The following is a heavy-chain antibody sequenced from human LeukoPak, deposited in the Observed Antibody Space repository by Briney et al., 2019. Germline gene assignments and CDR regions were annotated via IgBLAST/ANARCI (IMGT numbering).Heavy chain of an antibody. V-gene: IGHV3-48*03. J-gene: IGHJ4*02. Sequence: PGGSLRLSCVASGFTFSSYEMNWVRQAPGKGLEWVSHISSGGTTLFYAASVKGRFTISRDNSKNTLYVQINSLRAEDTAVYYCAKDLHPMVGAKTFDYWGQGTLVTVSS. D-gene: IGHD1-26*01. CDR3: AKDLHPMVGAKTFDY. CDR2: ISSGGTTL. CDR1: GFTFSSYE.